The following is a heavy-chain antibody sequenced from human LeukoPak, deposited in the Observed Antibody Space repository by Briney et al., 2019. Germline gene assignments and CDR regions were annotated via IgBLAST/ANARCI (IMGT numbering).Heavy chain of an antibody. CDR2: IYYSGST. V-gene: IGHV4-34*01. Sequence: PSETLSLTCAVYGGSFSGYYWSWIRQPPGKGLEWIGSIYYSGSTYYNPSLKSRVTISVDTSKNQSSLKLSSVTAADTAVYYCAALGSGWSRNWFDPWGQGTLVTVSS. J-gene: IGHJ5*02. CDR1: GGSFSGYY. CDR3: AALGSGWSRNWFDP. D-gene: IGHD6-19*01.